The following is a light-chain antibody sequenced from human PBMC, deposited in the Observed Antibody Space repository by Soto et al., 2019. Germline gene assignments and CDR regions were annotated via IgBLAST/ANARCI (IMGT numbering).Light chain of an antibody. Sequence: MAASPGSGAASRGERVTPSCRASQNIRSSLAWYQQRPGQAPRRLIYEAPPRATGIPPRVSGGGAGTEITVSISSLQSEDFAIYYCQQYDILPRYTFGQGPRWIS. V-gene: IGKV3-15*01. CDR2: EAP. J-gene: IGKJ2*01. CDR1: QNIRSS. CDR3: QQYDILPRYT.